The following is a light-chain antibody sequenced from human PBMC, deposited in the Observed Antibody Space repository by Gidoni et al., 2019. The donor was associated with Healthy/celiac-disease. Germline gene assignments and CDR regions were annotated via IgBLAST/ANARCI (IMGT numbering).Light chain of an antibody. CDR1: QSVSSN. Sequence: EIVMTQSPATLSVSPGERATLSCRASQSVSSNLAWYQQKPGQAPRRLIYGASTRATGIPARVSGSGSGTEFTLTISSLQSEDFAVYYCQQYNNWPPLTFGQXTKVEIK. CDR2: GAS. CDR3: QQYNNWPPLT. V-gene: IGKV3-15*01. J-gene: IGKJ1*01.